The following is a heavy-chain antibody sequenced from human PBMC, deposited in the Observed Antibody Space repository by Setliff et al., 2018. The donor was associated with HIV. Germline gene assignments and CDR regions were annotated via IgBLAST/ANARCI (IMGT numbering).Heavy chain of an antibody. CDR2: IHYDGVT. Sequence: PSETLSLTCSVSAYSIIINEWWGWIRQTPGKGLEWIGYIHYDGVTHYNSSLKSRVTISIDTSKNQFSLRLSSVTAVDTAVYYCVRVNYVRAYNNWFDPWGQGILVTVSS. CDR1: AYSIIINEW. CDR3: VRVNYVRAYNNWFDP. V-gene: IGHV4-28*03. J-gene: IGHJ5*02. D-gene: IGHD4-4*01.